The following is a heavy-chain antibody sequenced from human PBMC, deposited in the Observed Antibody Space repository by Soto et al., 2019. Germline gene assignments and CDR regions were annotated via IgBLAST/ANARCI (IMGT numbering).Heavy chain of an antibody. Sequence: EVQLVESGGGLVQPGGPLRLSCAASGYTFGLYSMSWVRRAPGKGLEWVSYISRSSTGIHYADSVKGRFTISRDDATNSMHLQMNSLRDGDTAVYYCARAVTWGLDVWGQGTTVSISS. D-gene: IGHD3-10*01. CDR2: ISRSSTGI. V-gene: IGHV3-48*02. CDR3: ARAVTWGLDV. J-gene: IGHJ6*02. CDR1: GYTFGLYS.